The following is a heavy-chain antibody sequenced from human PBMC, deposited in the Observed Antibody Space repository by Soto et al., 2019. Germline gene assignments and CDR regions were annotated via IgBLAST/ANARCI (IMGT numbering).Heavy chain of an antibody. CDR2: IYYGGTT. V-gene: IGHV4-59*08. J-gene: IGHJ6*02. Sequence: PSETLSLTCIVSGGTLNPKYWAWIRQPPGKGLEWVGYIYYGGTTSYNPSLDSRVTISLETSKSQISLRLSSVTVADTAVYYCARQGMDVWGQGTTVTVSS. CDR3: ARQGMDV. CDR1: GGTLNPKY.